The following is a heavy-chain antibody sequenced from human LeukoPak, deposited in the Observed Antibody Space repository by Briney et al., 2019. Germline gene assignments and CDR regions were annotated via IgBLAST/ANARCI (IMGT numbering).Heavy chain of an antibody. CDR3: AKVRITYSYGWSDAFDI. CDR1: GFTFSSYG. Sequence: PGRSLRLSCAASGFTFSSYGMHWVRQAPGKGLEWVAVIWYDGSNKYYADSVKGRFTISRDNSKNTLYLQMNSLRAEDTAVYYCAKVRITYSYGWSDAFDIWGQGTMVTVSS. J-gene: IGHJ3*02. V-gene: IGHV3-33*06. CDR2: IWYDGSNK. D-gene: IGHD5-18*01.